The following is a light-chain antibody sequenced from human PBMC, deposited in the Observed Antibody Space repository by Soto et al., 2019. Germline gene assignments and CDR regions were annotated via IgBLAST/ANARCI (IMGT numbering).Light chain of an antibody. CDR3: TSYSSTSSLYV. Sequence: QSALTQPASVSGSPGQSITISCTGTSSDIGAHNYVSWYQQYSGKAPKLVVFDVSSRPSGVSNRFSGSKSGTTASLTISGLQAEDEADYYCTSYSSTSSLYVFGTGTKLTVL. CDR1: SSDIGAHNY. J-gene: IGLJ1*01. CDR2: DVS. V-gene: IGLV2-14*01.